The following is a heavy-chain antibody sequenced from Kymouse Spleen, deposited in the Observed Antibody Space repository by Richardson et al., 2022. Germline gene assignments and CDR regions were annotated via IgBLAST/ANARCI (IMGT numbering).Heavy chain of an antibody. Sequence: EVQLVESGGGLVQPGGSLRLSCAASGFTFSSYAMSWVRQAPGKGLEWVSAISGSGGSTYYADSVKGRFTISRDNSKNTLYLQMNSLRAEDTAVYYCAKEWKVAVYYYYYGMDVWGQGTTVTVSS. CDR1: GFTFSSYA. D-gene: IGHD6-19*01. CDR2: ISGSGGST. J-gene: IGHJ6*02. CDR3: AKEWKVAVYYYYYGMDV. V-gene: IGHV3-23*04.